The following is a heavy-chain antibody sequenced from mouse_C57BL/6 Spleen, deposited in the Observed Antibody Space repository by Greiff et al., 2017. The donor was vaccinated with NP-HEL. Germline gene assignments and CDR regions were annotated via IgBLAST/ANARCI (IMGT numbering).Heavy chain of an antibody. CDR3: ARDEGVGTFFAY. D-gene: IGHD3-1*01. J-gene: IGHJ3*01. CDR1: GYTFTSYW. CDR2: INPSNGGT. Sequence: VQLQQSGTELVKPGASVKLSCKASGYTFTSYWMHWVKQRPGQGLEWIGNINPSNGGTNYNEKFKSKATLTVDKSSSTAYMQLSSLTSEDSAVYYCARDEGVGTFFAYWGQGTLVTVSA. V-gene: IGHV1-53*01.